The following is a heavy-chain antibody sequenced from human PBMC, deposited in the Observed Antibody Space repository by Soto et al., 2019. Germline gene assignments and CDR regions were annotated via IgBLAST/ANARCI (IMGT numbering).Heavy chain of an antibody. V-gene: IGHV3-74*01. CDR2: INSDGSRT. CDR1: GFNFSRFW. Sequence: GGSLRLSCTASGFNFSRFWTHWVRQVPGKGLVWVSHINSDGSRTSYADSVKGRFTISRDNAKNTLYLQMNSLRAEDTAVYYCARDLSSCSSARCYSFYYGMDLWGQGTTVTVSS. D-gene: IGHD2-2*01. J-gene: IGHJ6*02. CDR3: ARDLSSCSSARCYSFYYGMDL.